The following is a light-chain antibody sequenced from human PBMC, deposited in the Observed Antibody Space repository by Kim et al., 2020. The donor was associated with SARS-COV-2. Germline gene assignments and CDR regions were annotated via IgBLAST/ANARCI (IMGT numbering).Light chain of an antibody. CDR2: GAS. CDR1: QSVSSSY. J-gene: IGKJ1*01. Sequence: LYPGERATLSCRASQSVSSSYLAWYQQKPGQAPRLLIYGASSRATGIPDRFSGSGSGTDFTLTISRLEPEDFAVYYCQQYGSSRTFGQGTKVDIK. CDR3: QQYGSSRT. V-gene: IGKV3-20*01.